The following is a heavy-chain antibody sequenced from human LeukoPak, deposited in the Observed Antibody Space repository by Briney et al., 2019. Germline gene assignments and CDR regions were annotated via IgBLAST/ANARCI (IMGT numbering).Heavy chain of an antibody. CDR3: ARDNPYGPLDY. CDR2: ISAHNGDT. CDR1: GYTFASSG. V-gene: IGHV1-18*01. J-gene: IGHJ4*02. D-gene: IGHD4-17*01. Sequence: WASVTVSCKASGYTFASSGISWMRQAPGHGLEWMAWISAHNGDTKYAQNFQGRVTMTTDTSTSTAYMELKSLRSDDTAVYYCARDNPYGPLDYWGQGTLVTVSS.